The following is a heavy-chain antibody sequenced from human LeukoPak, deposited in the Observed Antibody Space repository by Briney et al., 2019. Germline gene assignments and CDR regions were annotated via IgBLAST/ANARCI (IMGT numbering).Heavy chain of an antibody. D-gene: IGHD2-15*01. CDR1: GFTFSSYS. J-gene: IGHJ4*02. CDR2: ISSSSSYI. CDR3: AKSQVVVVAAIDY. V-gene: IGHV3-21*01. Sequence: GGSLRLSCAASGFTFSSYSMNWVRQAPGKGLEWVSSISSSSSYIYYADSVKGRFTISRDNSKNTLYLQMNSLRAEDTAVYYCAKSQVVVVAAIDYWGQGTLVTVSS.